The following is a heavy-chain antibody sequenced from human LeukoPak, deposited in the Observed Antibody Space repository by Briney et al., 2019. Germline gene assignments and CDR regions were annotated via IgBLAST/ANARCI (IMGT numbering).Heavy chain of an antibody. CDR2: IIPIFGTA. J-gene: IGHJ4*02. V-gene: IGHV1-69*13. CDR1: GGTFSSYA. D-gene: IGHD3-16*01. Sequence: SVKVSCKASGGTFSSYAISWVRQAPGQGLEWMGGIIPIFGTANYAQKFQGRVTITADESTSTAYMELSSLRSEDTAVYYCAKGGVARPFDYWGQGTLVAVSS. CDR3: AKGGVARPFDY.